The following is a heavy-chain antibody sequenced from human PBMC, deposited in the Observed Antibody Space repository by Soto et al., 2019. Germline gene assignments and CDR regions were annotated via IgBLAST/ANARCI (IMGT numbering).Heavy chain of an antibody. CDR1: GGSISSGDYY. Sequence: QVQLQESGPGLVKPSQTLSLTCTVSGGSISSGDYYWTWIRKHPGKGLEWIGYIYYSGSTYYNPSLKSRVTMSVDTSKTHCSLKLSSVTAAATAVYYCARTITMGSADYWGQGTLVTVSS. J-gene: IGHJ4*02. CDR3: ARTITMGSADY. CDR2: IYYSGST. D-gene: IGHD3-10*01. V-gene: IGHV4-31*03.